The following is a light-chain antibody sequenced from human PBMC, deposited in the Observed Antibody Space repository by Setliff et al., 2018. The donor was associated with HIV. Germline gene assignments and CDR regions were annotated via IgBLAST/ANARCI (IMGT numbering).Light chain of an antibody. V-gene: IGLV2-14*01. Sequence: QSALTQPASVSGSPGQSITISCTGTSSDVGGYNYVSWYQQHPGKAPKLIIYEVKNRPSGVSNRFSGSKSGNTASLTISGLQAEDEADYYRSSYASTNTLPFGTGTKGTVL. CDR2: EVK. CDR1: SSDVGGYNY. J-gene: IGLJ1*01. CDR3: SSYASTNTLP.